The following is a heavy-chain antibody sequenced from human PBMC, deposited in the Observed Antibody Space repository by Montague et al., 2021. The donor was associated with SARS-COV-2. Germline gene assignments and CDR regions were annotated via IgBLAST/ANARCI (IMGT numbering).Heavy chain of an antibody. Sequence: TLSLTCSVFSGSISTGHHWSWIRQHPMKGLEWIGYIYYSGSTXYNPSFKGRVTISIDTAKNQFSLELTSMTAADTAVYYCARDHGQWFGELWGHGLDVWGQGTTVIVSS. J-gene: IGHJ6*02. CDR2: IYYSGST. CDR1: SGSISTGHH. V-gene: IGHV4-31*03. CDR3: ARDHGQWFGELWGHGLDV. D-gene: IGHD3-10*01.